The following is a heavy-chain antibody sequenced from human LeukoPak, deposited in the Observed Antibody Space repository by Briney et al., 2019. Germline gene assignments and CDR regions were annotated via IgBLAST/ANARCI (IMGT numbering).Heavy chain of an antibody. CDR3: AKVGTEWELPQRYYGMDV. J-gene: IGHJ6*02. CDR2: ISYDGSNK. Sequence: GGSLRLSCAASGFTFSSYGMHWVRQAPGKGLEWVALISYDGSNKYYADSVKGRFTISRDNSKNSLYLQMNSLRAEDTAVYYCAKVGTEWELPQRYYGMDVWGQGTTVTVSS. D-gene: IGHD1-26*01. CDR1: GFTFSSYG. V-gene: IGHV3-30*18.